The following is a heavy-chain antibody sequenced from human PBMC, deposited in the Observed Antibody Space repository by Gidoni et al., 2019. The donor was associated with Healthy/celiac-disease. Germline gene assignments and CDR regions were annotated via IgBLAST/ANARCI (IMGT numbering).Heavy chain of an antibody. CDR3: ARVRVPGSILDYYYYGMDV. D-gene: IGHD2-2*02. CDR1: GFTFSRSA. Sequence: HVQLVESGGGVVQHGRSLRLSCAASGFTFSRSAMHGVRQAPGKGLEWVAGIWYDGRNKYYAASVKSRVTSSREKSTYTVYLQMTSLRAEDTSVYYCARVRVPGSILDYYYYGMDVWGQGTTVTVSS. CDR2: IWYDGRNK. V-gene: IGHV3-33*01. J-gene: IGHJ6*02.